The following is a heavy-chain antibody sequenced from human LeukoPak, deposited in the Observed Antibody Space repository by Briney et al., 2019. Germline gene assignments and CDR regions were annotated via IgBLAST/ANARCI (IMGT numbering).Heavy chain of an antibody. J-gene: IGHJ5*02. V-gene: IGHV4-31*03. CDR2: IYYSGST. D-gene: IGHD1/OR15-1a*01. Sequence: SEIPSLTCTVSGGSISSGGYYWSWIRQHPGKGLEWIGYIYYSGSTYYNPSLKSRVTISVDTSKNQFSLKLSSVTAADTAVYYCARGAGRNTDPWGQGTLVTVSS. CDR3: ARGAGRNTDP. CDR1: GGSISSGGYY.